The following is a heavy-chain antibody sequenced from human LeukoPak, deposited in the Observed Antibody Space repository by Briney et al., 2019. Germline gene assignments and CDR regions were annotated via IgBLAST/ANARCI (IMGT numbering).Heavy chain of an antibody. V-gene: IGHV3-23*01. CDR1: GFTLRSSA. D-gene: IGHD2-8*01. CDR3: AKELYGNPSGY. J-gene: IGHJ4*02. Sequence: GGSLRLSCAASGFTLRSSAMSWVRQAPGKGLEWVSAISGDGGTISYAASVRGRFTISRDNAKNTLLLQMSSLRAGDTALYYCAKELYGNPSGYWGQGTRVTVSS. CDR2: ISGDGGTI.